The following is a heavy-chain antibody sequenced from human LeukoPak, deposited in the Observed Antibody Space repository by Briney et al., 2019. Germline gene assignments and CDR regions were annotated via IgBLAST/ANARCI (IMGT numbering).Heavy chain of an antibody. V-gene: IGHV3-23*01. D-gene: IGHD3-22*01. CDR3: AKAYHPSDYYDSSGYSPTDAFDI. Sequence: GRSLRLSCAASGFTFSSYAMHWVRQAPGKGLEWVSAIRGSGGSTYYADSVKGRFTISRDNSKNTLYLQMNSLRAEDTAVYYCAKAYHPSDYYDSSGYSPTDAFDIWGQGTMVTVSS. CDR1: GFTFSSYA. J-gene: IGHJ3*02. CDR2: IRGSGGST.